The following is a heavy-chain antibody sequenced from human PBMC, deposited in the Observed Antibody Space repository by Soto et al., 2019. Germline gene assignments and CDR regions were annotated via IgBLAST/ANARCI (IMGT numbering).Heavy chain of an antibody. CDR3: ARRRFLEWLTPEDAFDI. V-gene: IGHV4-59*08. CDR1: GGSISSYY. CDR2: IYYSGST. Sequence: QVQLQESGPGLVKPSETLSLTCTVSGGSISSYYWSWIRQPPGKGLEWIGYIYYSGSTNYNPSLKSRVTISVDTSKNQFSLKLSSVTAADTAVYYCARRRFLEWLTPEDAFDIWGQGTMVTVSS. J-gene: IGHJ3*02. D-gene: IGHD3-3*01.